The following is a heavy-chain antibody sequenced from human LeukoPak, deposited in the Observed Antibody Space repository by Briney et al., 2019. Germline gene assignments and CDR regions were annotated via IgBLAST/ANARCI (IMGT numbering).Heavy chain of an antibody. CDR2: INHSGST. D-gene: IGHD3-22*01. CDR1: GGSFSGYY. V-gene: IGHV4-34*01. Sequence: SETLSLTCAVYGGSFSGYYWSWIRQPPGKGLEWIGEINHSGSTNYNPSLKSRVTISVDTSKNQFSLKLSSVTAADTAVYYCAADYYDSSGLDYWGQGTPVTVSS. J-gene: IGHJ4*02. CDR3: AADYYDSSGLDY.